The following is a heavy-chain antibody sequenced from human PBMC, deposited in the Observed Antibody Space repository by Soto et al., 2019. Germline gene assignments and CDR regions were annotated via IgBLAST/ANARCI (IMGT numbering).Heavy chain of an antibody. Sequence: SVKVSCKASGYTFTSYGISWVRQAPGQGLEWMGWISAYNGNTNYAQKLQGRVTMTTDTSTSTAYMELRSLRSDDTAVYYCAKDRGVQDGYNFFPQIPTPNYFDYWGQGTLVTVSS. CDR2: ISAYNGNT. V-gene: IGHV1-18*01. J-gene: IGHJ4*02. CDR1: GYTFTSYG. CDR3: AKDRGVQDGYNFFPQIPTPNYFDY. D-gene: IGHD3-10*01.